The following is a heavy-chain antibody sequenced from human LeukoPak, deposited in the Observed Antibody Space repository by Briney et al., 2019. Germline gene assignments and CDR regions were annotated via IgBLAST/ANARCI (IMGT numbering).Heavy chain of an antibody. CDR1: GGSFSGYY. Sequence: SETLSLTCAVYGGSFSGYYWSWIRQPPGKGLEWFGEINLSGSTNYNPSLKSRVTISVDTSKNQFSLKLSSVTAADTAVYYCARRARVAVDYWGQGTLVTVSS. V-gene: IGHV4-34*01. CDR3: ARRARVAVDY. CDR2: INLSGST. J-gene: IGHJ4*02. D-gene: IGHD6-19*01.